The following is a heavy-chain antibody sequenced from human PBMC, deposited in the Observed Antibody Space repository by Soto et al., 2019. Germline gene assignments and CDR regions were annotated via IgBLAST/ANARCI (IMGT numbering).Heavy chain of an antibody. CDR3: ARDSSGWYPRLGAFDI. D-gene: IGHD6-19*01. J-gene: IGHJ3*02. CDR1: GYTFTSYG. CDR2: ISAANGNT. Sequence: QVQLVQSGAEVKKPGASVKVSCKASGYTFTSYGISWVRQAPGQGLEWMGWISAANGNTNYAQKLQGRVTMTTDTSTSTAYMELRSLRSDDTAVYYCARDSSGWYPRLGAFDIWGQGTMVTVSS. V-gene: IGHV1-18*01.